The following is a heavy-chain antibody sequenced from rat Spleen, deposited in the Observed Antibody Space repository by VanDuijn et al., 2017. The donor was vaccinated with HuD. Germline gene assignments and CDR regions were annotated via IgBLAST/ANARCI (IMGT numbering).Heavy chain of an antibody. CDR3: ARPHYSGGPNWFAY. Sequence: EVQLVESGGGLVQPGRSMKLSCAASGFTFSNYYMAWVRQAPTKGLEWVASISTGGGNTYYRDSVKGRFTISRDNAKSTLYLQMDSLRSEDTATYYCARPHYSGGPNWFAYWGQGTLVTVSS. CDR2: ISTGGGNT. V-gene: IGHV5-25*01. J-gene: IGHJ3*01. D-gene: IGHD1-1*01. CDR1: GFTFSNYY.